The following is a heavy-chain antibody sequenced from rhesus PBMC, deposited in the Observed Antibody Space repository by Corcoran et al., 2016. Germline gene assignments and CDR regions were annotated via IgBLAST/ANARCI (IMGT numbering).Heavy chain of an antibody. V-gene: IGHV4S11*01. CDR1: GGSISRNY. CDR2: IYGSGSST. D-gene: IGHD6-13*01. CDR3: ARDRLGIAAGRFDV. J-gene: IGHJ5-1*01. Sequence: QVQLQESGPGLVKPLETLSLTCAVSGGSISRNYWSWIRLPPGQGLEWIGYIYGSGSSTNYNPSLKSRVTLSVDTSKNQFSLKLSSVTAADTAVYYCARDRLGIAAGRFDVWGAGVLVTVSS.